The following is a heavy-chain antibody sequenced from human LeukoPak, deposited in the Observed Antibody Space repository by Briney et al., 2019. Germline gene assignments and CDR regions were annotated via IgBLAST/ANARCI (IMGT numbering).Heavy chain of an antibody. J-gene: IGHJ4*02. Sequence: GGSLRLSCAASGFTFNTYAIHWVRQAPGKGLEWVAVISYDGNNKYYVDSVEGRFTIARDNSKNTVFLQMNSLRAEDMAVYYCAREEWYYFDYWGQGTLVTVSS. V-gene: IGHV3-30-3*01. CDR2: ISYDGNNK. CDR1: GFTFNTYA. D-gene: IGHD3-3*01. CDR3: AREEWYYFDY.